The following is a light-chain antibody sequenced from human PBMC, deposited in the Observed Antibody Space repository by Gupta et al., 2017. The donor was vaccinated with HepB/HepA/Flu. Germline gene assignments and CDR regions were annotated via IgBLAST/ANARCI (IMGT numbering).Light chain of an antibody. V-gene: IGLV2-14*03. J-gene: IGLJ2*01. CDR2: EVN. CDR1: SSNVGGYNY. CDR3: SSYTSDTTII. Sequence: QSALPQPASVSGSPGQSITISCTGNSSNVGGYNYVSWYQQHPGKAPKLIIYEVNNRPSGVSNRFSGSKSDNTASLTISGLQPEDEADYYCSSYTSDTTIIFGGGTKLTVL.